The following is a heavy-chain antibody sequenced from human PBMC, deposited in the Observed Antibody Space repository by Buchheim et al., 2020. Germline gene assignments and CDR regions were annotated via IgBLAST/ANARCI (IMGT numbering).Heavy chain of an antibody. CDR3: AKDRGEDFWSGYYYYYYYYGMDV. J-gene: IGHJ6*02. CDR1: GFTFSSYG. V-gene: IGHV3-30*18. Sequence: QVQLVESGGGVVQPGRSLRLSCAASGFTFSSYGMHWVRQAPGKGLEWVAVISYDGSNKYYADSVKGRFTISRDNSKNTLYLQMNSLRAEDTAVYYCAKDRGEDFWSGYYYYYYYYGMDVWGQGTT. CDR2: ISYDGSNK. D-gene: IGHD3-3*01.